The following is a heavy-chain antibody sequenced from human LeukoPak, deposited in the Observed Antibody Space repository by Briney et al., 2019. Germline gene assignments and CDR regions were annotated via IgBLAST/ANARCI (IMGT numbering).Heavy chain of an antibody. V-gene: IGHV4-34*01. CDR2: INYSRST. D-gene: IGHD4-23*01. J-gene: IGHJ4*02. Sequence: SETLSLTCAVYGGSFSGYYWSWIRQSPGKGLEWIGKINYSRSTNYNPSLKSRVTISVDTSKNQFSLKLSSVTAADTAVYYCARSTVVKPPNFDYWGQGTLVTVSS. CDR3: ARSTVVKPPNFDY. CDR1: GGSFSGYY.